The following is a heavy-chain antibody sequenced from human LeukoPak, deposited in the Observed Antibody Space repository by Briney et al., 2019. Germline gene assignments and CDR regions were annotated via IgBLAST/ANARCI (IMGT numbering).Heavy chain of an antibody. J-gene: IGHJ3*02. V-gene: IGHV4-39*01. CDR2: INYGGST. Sequence: SETLSLTCTVSGGSISSSGYYWGWIRQPPGKGLEWIGSINYGGSTYYNPSLKSRVTISVDTSKNQFSLKRSSVTAADTAVYYCARPPVPGRDAFDIWGQGTMVTVSS. CDR1: GGSISSSGYY. D-gene: IGHD3-10*01. CDR3: ARPPVPGRDAFDI.